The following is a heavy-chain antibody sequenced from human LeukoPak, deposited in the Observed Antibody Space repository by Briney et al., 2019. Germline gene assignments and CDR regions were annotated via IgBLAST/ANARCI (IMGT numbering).Heavy chain of an antibody. J-gene: IGHJ4*02. V-gene: IGHV3-33*01. CDR3: ARERGSDY. Sequence: GGSLRLSCGASGFTFSSFGTYWVRQAPGKGLEWVAVIWYDGSNDDYADSVKGRFTISRDNAKNSLYLQMNSLRAEDTAVYYCARERGSDYWGQGTLVTVSS. CDR2: IWYDGSND. CDR1: GFTFSSFG.